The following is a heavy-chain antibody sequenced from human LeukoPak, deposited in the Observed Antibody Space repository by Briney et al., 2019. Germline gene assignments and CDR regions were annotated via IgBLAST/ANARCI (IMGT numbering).Heavy chain of an antibody. Sequence: PSETLSLTCAVSGGSISSSGWWSWVRQPPGKGLEWIGEIYPSGSTNYNPSLKSRVTISVDKSKNQFSLWLSSVTAADTAVYYCARFGRIIVGARGSGNAFDIWGQGTMVTVSS. CDR3: ARFGRIIVGARGSGNAFDI. V-gene: IGHV4-4*02. CDR1: GGSISSSGW. CDR2: IYPSGST. D-gene: IGHD1-26*01. J-gene: IGHJ3*02.